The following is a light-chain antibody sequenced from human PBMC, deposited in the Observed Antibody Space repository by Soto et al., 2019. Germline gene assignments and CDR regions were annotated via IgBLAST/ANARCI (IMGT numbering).Light chain of an antibody. Sequence: QSALTQPPSASGSPGQSVAISCSGTSSDVGGYNYVPWYQQHPGKAPKLMIYEVTKRPSGVPDRISGSKSGNTASLTVSGLQAEDEADYYCTSYAGSSTFVVYGGGTKLTVL. CDR3: TSYAGSSTFVV. CDR1: SSDVGGYNY. CDR2: EVT. J-gene: IGLJ3*02. V-gene: IGLV2-8*01.